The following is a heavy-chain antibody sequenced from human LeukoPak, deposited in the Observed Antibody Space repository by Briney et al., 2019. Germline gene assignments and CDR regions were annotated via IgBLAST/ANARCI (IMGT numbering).Heavy chain of an antibody. J-gene: IGHJ5*02. CDR3: ARDGRSYTNPNNWFDP. CDR2: ISAYNGDT. CDR1: GYTFTSYA. D-gene: IGHD2-2*02. V-gene: IGHV1-18*01. Sequence: ASVKDSCKASGYTFTSYAISWVRQDPGQGLEWMGWISAYNGDTNYAQNLQGRVTMTTDTSTDTAYMELRSLRSDDTAVYYCARDGRSYTNPNNWFDPWGRGTLVTVSS.